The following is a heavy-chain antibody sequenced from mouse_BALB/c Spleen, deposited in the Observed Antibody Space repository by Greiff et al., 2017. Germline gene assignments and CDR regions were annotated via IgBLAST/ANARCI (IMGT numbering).Heavy chain of an antibody. CDR3: ARRGWY. D-gene: IGHD2-3*01. Sequence: VQLQQSGAELVRPGTSVKMSCKAAGYTFTTYWIDWVKQRPGHGLEWIGDIYPGGGYTNYNEKFKGKATLTADTSSSTAYMQLSSLTSEDSAIYYCARRGWYWGQGTTLTVSS. CDR2: IYPGGGYT. CDR1: GYTFTTYW. V-gene: IGHV1-63*02. J-gene: IGHJ2*01.